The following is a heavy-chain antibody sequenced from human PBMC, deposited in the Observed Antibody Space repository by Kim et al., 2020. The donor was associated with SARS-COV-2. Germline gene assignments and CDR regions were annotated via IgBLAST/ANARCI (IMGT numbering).Heavy chain of an antibody. J-gene: IGHJ4*01. D-gene: IGHD3-3*01. CDR1: GYTFIGYY. CDR2: INPDSGGT. Sequence: ASVKVSCKASGYTFIGYYIHWVRQAPGQGLEWMGRINPDSGGTIYAQKFQGRVTMTRDTSIRTAYMDLSSLSSDDTAVYYCARDGKATLRFLEWFNYYFD. V-gene: IGHV1-2*06. CDR3: ARDGKATLRFLEWFNYYFD.